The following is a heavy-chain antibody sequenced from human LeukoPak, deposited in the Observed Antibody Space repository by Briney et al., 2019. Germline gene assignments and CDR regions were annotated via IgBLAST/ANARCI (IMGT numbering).Heavy chain of an antibody. CDR2: ISGSGGST. V-gene: IGHV3-23*01. CDR3: AIDRSSSWYSESY. CDR1: GFTFSSYA. J-gene: IGHJ4*02. Sequence: GGSLRLSCAASGFTFSSYAMSWVRQAPGKGLEWVSAISGSGGSTYYADSVKGRFTISRDNSKNTLYLQMNSLRAEDTAVYYCAIDRSSSWYSESYWGQGTLVTVSS. D-gene: IGHD6-13*01.